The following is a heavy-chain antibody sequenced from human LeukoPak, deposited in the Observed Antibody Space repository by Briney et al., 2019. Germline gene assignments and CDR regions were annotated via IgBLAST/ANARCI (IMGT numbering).Heavy chain of an antibody. CDR2: IYYSGST. V-gene: IGHV4-31*03. Sequence: SQTLSLTCTVSGGSISSGGYYWSWLRQHPGKGLEWIGYIYYSGSTYYNPSLKSRVTISVDTSKNQFSLKLSSVTAADTAVYYCARANPRIGSGWFDPWGQGTLVTVSS. D-gene: IGHD6-25*01. CDR3: ARANPRIGSGWFDP. CDR1: GGSISSGGYY. J-gene: IGHJ5*02.